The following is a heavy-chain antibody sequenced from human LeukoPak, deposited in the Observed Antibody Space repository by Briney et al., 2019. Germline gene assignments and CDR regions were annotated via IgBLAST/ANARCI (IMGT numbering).Heavy chain of an antibody. CDR2: ISGSGGDT. Sequence: GGSLRLSYAASGFNFGTSAMSWVRQAPGKGLEWVSAISGSGGDTYYAGSVKGRFTISRDNSKNTLYLQMNSLRAEDTAVYYCARGRLVNWFDPWGQGTLVTVSS. D-gene: IGHD3-16*01. V-gene: IGHV3-23*01. J-gene: IGHJ5*02. CDR1: GFNFGTSA. CDR3: ARGRLVNWFDP.